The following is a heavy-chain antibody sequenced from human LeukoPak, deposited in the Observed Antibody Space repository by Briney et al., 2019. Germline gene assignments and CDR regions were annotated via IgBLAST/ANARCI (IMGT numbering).Heavy chain of an antibody. Sequence: ASVKVSCKASGGTFSSYAISWVRQAPGQGLEWMGGIIPIFGTANYAQKFQGRVTITADKSTSTAYTELSSLRSEDTAVYYCARDVIVGATKRLYWFDPWGQGTLVTVSS. V-gene: IGHV1-69*06. J-gene: IGHJ5*02. D-gene: IGHD1-26*01. CDR2: IIPIFGTA. CDR3: ARDVIVGATKRLYWFDP. CDR1: GGTFSSYA.